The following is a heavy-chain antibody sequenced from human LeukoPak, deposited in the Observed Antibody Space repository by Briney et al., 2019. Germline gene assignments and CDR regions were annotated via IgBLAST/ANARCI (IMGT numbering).Heavy chain of an antibody. D-gene: IGHD2-2*01. V-gene: IGHV1-2*02. CDR2: INPNSGGT. CDR3: AREYCSSTSCVVDY. CDR1: GYTFTGYY. J-gene: IGHJ4*02. Sequence: ASVKVSCKASGYTFTGYYMHWVRLAPGQGLEWMGWINPNSGGTNYAQKFQGRVTMTRDTSISTAYMELSRLRSDDTAVYYCAREYCSSTSCVVDYWGQGTLVTVSS.